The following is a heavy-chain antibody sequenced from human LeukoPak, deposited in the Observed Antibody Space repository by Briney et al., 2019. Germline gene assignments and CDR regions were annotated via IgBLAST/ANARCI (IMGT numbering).Heavy chain of an antibody. V-gene: IGHV1-2*02. D-gene: IGHD4-23*01. CDR2: INPKSGGT. CDR1: SYIFTDYY. CDR3: AREAVDSNSFDY. Sequence: SVKVSCKASSYIFTDYYVHWVRQAPGQGLEWMGWINPKSGGTIYAQKLQGRVTMTRDTSITTAYMELSRLTSDDTAIYYCAREAVDSNSFDYGGQETLVTVSS. J-gene: IGHJ4*02.